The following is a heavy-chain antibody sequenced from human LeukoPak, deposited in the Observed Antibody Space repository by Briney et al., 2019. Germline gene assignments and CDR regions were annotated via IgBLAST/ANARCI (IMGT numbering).Heavy chain of an antibody. CDR2: IYHSGST. D-gene: IGHD5-18*01. CDR1: GGSISSSNW. Sequence: SGTLSLTCAVSGGSISSSNWWSWVRQPPGKGLEWIGEIYHSGSTNYNPSLKSRVTISVDTSKNQFSLKLSSVTAADTAVYYCARGRGKNSYGYRYYYYMDVWGKGTTVTVSS. J-gene: IGHJ6*03. CDR3: ARGRGKNSYGYRYYYYMDV. V-gene: IGHV4-4*02.